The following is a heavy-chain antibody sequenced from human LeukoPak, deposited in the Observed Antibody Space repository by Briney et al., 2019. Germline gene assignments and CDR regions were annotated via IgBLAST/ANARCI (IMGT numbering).Heavy chain of an antibody. CDR2: ISWDGDGT. J-gene: IGHJ4*02. D-gene: IGHD3-3*01. V-gene: IGHV3-20*01. CDR1: GFKLEDCG. Sequence: GGSLRLSCTVSGFKLEDCGMNCVRQAPGKGLEWVAGISWDGDGTSYADSVRGRFTISRDNAKKSVYLQMNTLRAGDTALYHCARDRSATCFSFEDWGQGTLVTVS. CDR3: ARDRSATCFSFED.